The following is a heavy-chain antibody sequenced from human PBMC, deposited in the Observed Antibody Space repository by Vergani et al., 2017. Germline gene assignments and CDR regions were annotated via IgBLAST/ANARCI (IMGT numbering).Heavy chain of an antibody. V-gene: IGHV3-49*04. CDR3: TAVKSITMVRGVIYYYYYMDV. CDR1: GFTFGDYG. D-gene: IGHD3-10*01. CDR2: IRSKAYGGTT. Sequence: EVQLVESGGGLVQPGRSLRLSCTGSGFTFGDYGMSWVRQAPGKGLEGVGFIRSKAYGGTTEYDASVKGRFTISRDDSKSIAYLKMNSLKTEDTAVYYCTAVKSITMVRGVIYYYYYMDVWGKGTTVTVSS. J-gene: IGHJ6*03.